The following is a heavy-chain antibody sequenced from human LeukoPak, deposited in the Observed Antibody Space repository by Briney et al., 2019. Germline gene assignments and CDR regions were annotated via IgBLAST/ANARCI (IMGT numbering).Heavy chain of an antibody. CDR3: AKGCWLEY. CDR2: ISVIGGST. V-gene: IGHV3-23*01. Sequence: GVSLRLSCAASGFTFSTNDMSWVRQPPGKGLEWVSAISVIGGSTYYADSVKGRFTSSRENSKNTLYLQMNSLRAEDTAVYYCAKGCWLEYWGQGTLVTVSS. CDR1: GFTFSTND. D-gene: IGHD4/OR15-4a*01. J-gene: IGHJ4*02.